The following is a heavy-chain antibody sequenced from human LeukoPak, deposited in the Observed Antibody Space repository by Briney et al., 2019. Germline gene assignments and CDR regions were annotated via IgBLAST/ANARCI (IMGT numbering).Heavy chain of an antibody. Sequence: ASVKVSCTASGYTFTNYGITWVRQAPGQGLEWMGWISAYNANTNYAQTFQGRVTMTTDTSTSTVYMELRSLRSDDTAIYYCARTDYDILTGARMDVWGKGTTVTVSS. CDR2: ISAYNANT. V-gene: IGHV1-18*04. J-gene: IGHJ6*04. D-gene: IGHD3-9*01. CDR1: GYTFTNYG. CDR3: ARTDYDILTGARMDV.